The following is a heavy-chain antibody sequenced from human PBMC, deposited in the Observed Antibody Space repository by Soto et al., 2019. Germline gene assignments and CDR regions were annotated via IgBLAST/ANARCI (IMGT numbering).Heavy chain of an antibody. J-gene: IGHJ4*02. Sequence: RGSLRLSCTVSGFLFSSYSMTWVRQAPGKGLEWVSSISGTGSYIYYADSVKGRFTISRDNTQKSLYLKLDSLGVEDTAVYYCARVHSDFWSGSPHSYFFDFWGQGTMVTVSP. CDR2: ISGTGSYI. D-gene: IGHD3-3*01. CDR3: ARVHSDFWSGSPHSYFFDF. V-gene: IGHV3-21*01. CDR1: GFLFSSYS.